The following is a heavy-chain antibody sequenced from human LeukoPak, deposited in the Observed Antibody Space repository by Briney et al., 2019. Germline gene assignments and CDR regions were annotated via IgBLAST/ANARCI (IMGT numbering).Heavy chain of an antibody. CDR2: IYSSGST. V-gene: IGHV4-59*08. CDR3: ARLGYTSNWYKIDY. CDR1: ARSISSYH. D-gene: IGHD6-13*01. J-gene: IGHJ4*02. Sequence: PSETLSLTCTVYARSISSYHGSWIRQPPGKGLEWIGYIYSSGSTNYNPSLESRVTISVDTSKNQFSLKLSSVTAADTAVYYCARLGYTSNWYKIDYWGQGTLVTVSS.